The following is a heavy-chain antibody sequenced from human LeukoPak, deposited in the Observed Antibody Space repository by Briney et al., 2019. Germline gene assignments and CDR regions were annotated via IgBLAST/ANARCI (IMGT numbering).Heavy chain of an antibody. Sequence: ASVKVSCKLSGHTLHNHCIHCVRQAPGQGLEWMGMINPRDGSTRTLQRFQGRLTMTRDTSTSTLYMGLSSLRSEDTATYFCARGADQEFDFWGQGTLVTVSS. CDR1: GHTLHNHC. CDR3: ARGADQEFDF. CDR2: INPRDGST. V-gene: IGHV1-46*02. J-gene: IGHJ4*02.